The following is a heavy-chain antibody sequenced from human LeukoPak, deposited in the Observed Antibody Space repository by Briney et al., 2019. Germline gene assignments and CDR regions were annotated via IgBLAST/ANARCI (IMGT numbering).Heavy chain of an antibody. CDR1: GYTFTGYY. CDR2: INPNSGGT. CDR3: ARGCPMSGCLDY. J-gene: IGHJ4*02. V-gene: IGHV1-2*02. D-gene: IGHD6-19*01. Sequence: ASAKVSCKASGYTFTGYYMHWVRQAPGQGLEWMGWINPNSGGTNYAQKFQGRVTMTRDTSISTAYMELSRLRSDDTAVYYCARGCPMSGCLDYWGQGTLVTVSS.